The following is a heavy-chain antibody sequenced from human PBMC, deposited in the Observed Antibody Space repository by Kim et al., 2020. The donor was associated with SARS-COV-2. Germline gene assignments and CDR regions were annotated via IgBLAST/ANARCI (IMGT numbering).Heavy chain of an antibody. CDR3: VKGAWLDY. J-gene: IGHJ4*02. V-gene: IGHV3-23*01. CDR2: DST. Sequence: DSTYNAESVKDRFTVSRDSARNTLYLQMNSRGSDDTAIYYCVKGAWLDYWGPGTLVTVSS. D-gene: IGHD5-12*01.